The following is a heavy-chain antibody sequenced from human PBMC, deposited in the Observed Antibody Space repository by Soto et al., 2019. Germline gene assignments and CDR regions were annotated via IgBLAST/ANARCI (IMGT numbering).Heavy chain of an antibody. J-gene: IGHJ5*02. CDR2: ISPDGGDT. CDR1: GFIFTNYW. Sequence: GGSLRLSCEASGFIFTNYWMDWVRQAPGQGLEWVGNISPDGGDTYYLDSVRGRFTISRDNAKGSLFLQMNSLRAEDTAVYYCAKNNGWFSLDTWCQEIALTVSS. V-gene: IGHV3-7*01. CDR3: AKNNGWFSLDT. D-gene: IGHD2-15*01.